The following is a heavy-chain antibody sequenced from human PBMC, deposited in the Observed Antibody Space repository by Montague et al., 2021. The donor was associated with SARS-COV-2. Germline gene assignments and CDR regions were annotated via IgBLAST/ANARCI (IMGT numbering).Heavy chain of an antibody. CDR3: AREISGPDYFNY. D-gene: IGHD3-10*01. CDR1: GGSISSNY. V-gene: IGHV4-59*01. CDR2: IYYSGST. J-gene: IGHJ4*02. Sequence: SETLSLTCRVSGGSISSNYWNWIRQPPGRGLEWIGYIYYSGSTNYNPSLESRVTISADTSKNHFSLKLRSVTAADTAVYYCAREISGPDYFNYWGQGTLVTVSS.